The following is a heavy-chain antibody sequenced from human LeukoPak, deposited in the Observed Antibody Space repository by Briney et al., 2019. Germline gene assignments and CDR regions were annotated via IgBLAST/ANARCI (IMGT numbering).Heavy chain of an antibody. CDR1: GFTFSSYA. CDR3: ARDDCSSTSCYGWFDP. D-gene: IGHD2-2*01. Sequence: GRSLRLSCAASGFTFSSYAMHWVRQAPGKGREGVAVISYDGSNKYYADSVKGRFTISRDNSKNTLYLQMNSLRAEDTAAYYCARDDCSSTSCYGWFDPWGQGTLVTVSS. V-gene: IGHV3-30*04. CDR2: ISYDGSNK. J-gene: IGHJ5*02.